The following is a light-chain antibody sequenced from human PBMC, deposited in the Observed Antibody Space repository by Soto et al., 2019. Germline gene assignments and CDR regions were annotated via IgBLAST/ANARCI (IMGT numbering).Light chain of an antibody. Sequence: EIVLTQYPGTLSLSPGERAILSCRASQSVSSDSLAWYRQKPGQAPRLLVYDASSRATGIPDRFSGSGSGTDFTLTISRLEPEDFAVYYCQQYGSAPRTFGQGTKVEIK. V-gene: IGKV3-20*01. CDR1: QSVSSDS. CDR2: DAS. CDR3: QQYGSAPRT. J-gene: IGKJ1*01.